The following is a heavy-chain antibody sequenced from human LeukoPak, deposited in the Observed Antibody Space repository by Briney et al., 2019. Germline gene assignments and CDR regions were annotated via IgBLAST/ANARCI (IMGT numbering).Heavy chain of an antibody. V-gene: IGHV4-39*01. D-gene: IGHD1-1*01. CDR1: GGSISSSSYY. CDR2: IYYSGST. CDR3: ARSLPLPTTPRGWFDP. Sequence: PSETLSLTCTVSGGSISSSSYYWGWIRQPPGKGLEWIGSIYYSGSTYYNPSLKSRVTISVDTSKNQFSLKLSSVTAADTAVYYCARSLPLPTTPRGWFDPWGQGTLVTVSS. J-gene: IGHJ5*02.